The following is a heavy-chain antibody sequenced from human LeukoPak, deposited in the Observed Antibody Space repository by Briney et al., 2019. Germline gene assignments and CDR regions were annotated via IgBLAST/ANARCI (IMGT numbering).Heavy chain of an antibody. CDR3: ARGAHVLMVYAPFDY. D-gene: IGHD2-8*01. J-gene: IGHJ4*02. CDR1: GFTFSGYW. V-gene: IGHV3-74*03. Sequence: GGSLRLSCGASGFTFSGYWMHWVRQAPGKGLVWVSSMSTDGSSTTYAESVRGRFTISRDNAKNTLYLQMNSLRAEDTAVYYCARGAHVLMVYAPFDYWGQGTLVTVSS. CDR2: MSTDGSST.